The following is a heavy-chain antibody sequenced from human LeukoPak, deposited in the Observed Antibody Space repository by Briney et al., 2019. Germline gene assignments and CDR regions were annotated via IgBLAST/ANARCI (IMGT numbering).Heavy chain of an antibody. CDR3: ARGQKNDYVWGSYRYKGPVDY. CDR1: GFTFSDYY. J-gene: IGHJ4*02. CDR2: ISSSSSSYT. Sequence: PGGSLRLSCAASGFTFSDYYMSWIRQAPGKGLEWVSYISSSSSSYTNYADSVKGRFTISRDNSKNTLYLQMGSLRAEDVAVYYCARGQKNDYVWGSYRYKGPVDYWGQGTLVTVSS. V-gene: IGHV3-11*06. D-gene: IGHD3-16*02.